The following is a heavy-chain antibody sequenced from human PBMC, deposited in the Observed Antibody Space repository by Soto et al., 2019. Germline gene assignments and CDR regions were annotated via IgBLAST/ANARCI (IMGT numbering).Heavy chain of an antibody. D-gene: IGHD3-10*01. CDR1: GFSLTTSGVG. J-gene: IGHJ5*01. CDR2: IYCDEDK. V-gene: IGHV2-5*02. CDR3: AHREGFGEFDS. Sequence: QITLKESGPTLVKPTQTLTLTCTFSGFSLTTSGVGVGWSRQPPGKALEWLALIYCDEDKRYSPSLKSRLTATEDTSRNQVVLTMTNMDPADTATYFCAHREGFGEFDSWGQGALVTVSS.